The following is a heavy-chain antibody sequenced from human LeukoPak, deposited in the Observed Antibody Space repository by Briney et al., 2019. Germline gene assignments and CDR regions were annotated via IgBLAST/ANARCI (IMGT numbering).Heavy chain of an antibody. J-gene: IGHJ3*02. CDR1: GFTFSSYS. CDR3: ATRGYSGYDRAFDI. V-gene: IGHV3-21*01. CDR2: ISSSSSYI. Sequence: PGGSLRLSCAASGFTFSSYSMNWVRQAPGKGLEWVSSISSSSSYIYYADSVKGRFTISRDNAKNSPYLQMNSLRAEDTAVYYCATRGYSGYDRAFDIWGQGTMVTVSS. D-gene: IGHD5-12*01.